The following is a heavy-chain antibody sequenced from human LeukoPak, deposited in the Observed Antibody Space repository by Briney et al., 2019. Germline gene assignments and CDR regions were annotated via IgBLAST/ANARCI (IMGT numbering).Heavy chain of an antibody. CDR3: ARGSSYYNY. Sequence: SKTLSLTCTVSGGSISSGGYYWSWIRQHPGKGLEWIGYIYYSGSTYYNPSLKSRVTISVDTSKNQFSLNLSSMTAADTAVYYCARGSSYYNYWGQGTLVIVSS. D-gene: IGHD1-26*01. J-gene: IGHJ4*02. CDR1: GGSISSGGYY. V-gene: IGHV4-31*03. CDR2: IYYSGST.